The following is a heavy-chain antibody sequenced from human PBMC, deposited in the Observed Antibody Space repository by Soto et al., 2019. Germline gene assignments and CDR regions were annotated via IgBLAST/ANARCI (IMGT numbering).Heavy chain of an antibody. D-gene: IGHD6-19*01. J-gene: IGHJ4*02. CDR1: GYGFANYW. V-gene: IGHV5-51*01. CDR3: ARAPSHGWYQHFDY. CDR2: IYPGDSDT. Sequence: PGESLKISCEASGYGFANYWIGWVRQLPGKGLEWMGIIYPGDSDTRYSPSFQGHVTISADKSITTAYLQWSSLEASDIAIYYCARAPSHGWYQHFDYWGQGTLVTVSS.